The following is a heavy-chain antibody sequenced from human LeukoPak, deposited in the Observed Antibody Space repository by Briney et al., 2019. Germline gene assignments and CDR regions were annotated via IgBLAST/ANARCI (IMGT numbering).Heavy chain of an antibody. CDR1: GGTFSSYA. D-gene: IGHD6-13*01. Sequence: SVKVSCKASGGTFSSYAISWVRQAPGQGLEWMGGIIPIFGTANYAQKFQGRVTITTDESTSTAYMELSSLRSEDTAVYYCAREGIAAAGTLDYWGQGTLVTVSS. CDR3: AREGIAAAGTLDY. CDR2: IIPIFGTA. J-gene: IGHJ4*02. V-gene: IGHV1-69*05.